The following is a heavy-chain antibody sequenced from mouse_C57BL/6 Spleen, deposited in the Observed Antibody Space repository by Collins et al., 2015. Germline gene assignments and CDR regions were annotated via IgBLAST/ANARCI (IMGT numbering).Heavy chain of an antibody. Sequence: QVQLQQSGAELVKPGASVKISCKASGYTFSNYWMNWVKQRPGKGLEWIGQIYPGDGDTNYNEKFKGKATLTVDKSSSTAYMHLISLTSEDSAVYFCARGAYWGQGTLVTVSA. CDR3: ARGAY. CDR2: IYPGDGDT. CDR1: GYTFSNYW. V-gene: IGHV1-80*01. J-gene: IGHJ3*01.